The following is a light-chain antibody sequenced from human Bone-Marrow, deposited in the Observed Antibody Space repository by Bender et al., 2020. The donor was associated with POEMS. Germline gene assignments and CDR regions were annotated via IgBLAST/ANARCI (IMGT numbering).Light chain of an antibody. J-gene: IGLJ1*01. CDR1: RSDVGSYNL. V-gene: IGLV2-23*01. Sequence: QSALTQPASVSGSPGQSITISCNGTRSDVGSYNLVSWYQQYPGKAPRLMIHEGTKRPSGVSNRFSASKSGNPASLTISGLQAEDEADYYCCSYAAGSAYVFGTGTKVTVL. CDR3: CSYAAGSAYV. CDR2: EGT.